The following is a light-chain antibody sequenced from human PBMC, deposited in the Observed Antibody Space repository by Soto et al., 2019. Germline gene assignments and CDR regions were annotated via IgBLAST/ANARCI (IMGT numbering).Light chain of an antibody. CDR3: QQYGILLT. CDR2: GAS. V-gene: IGKV3-20*01. J-gene: IGKJ4*01. CDR1: QSVSSSY. Sequence: ESVLTQSPGTLSLSPGERATLSCRASQSVSSSYLAWYPQKPGQAPRLLIYGASSRATGIPDRFSGSGSGTDFTLTISRLEPEDFAVYYCQQYGILLTFGGGTKVEIK.